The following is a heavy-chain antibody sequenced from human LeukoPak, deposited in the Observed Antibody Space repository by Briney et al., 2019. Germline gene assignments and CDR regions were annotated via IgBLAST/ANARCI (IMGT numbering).Heavy chain of an antibody. D-gene: IGHD5-12*01. V-gene: IGHV3-48*04. J-gene: IGHJ6*02. CDR2: ISGDSSTI. CDR3: ATYPDLARMDV. CDR1: GFTFSNYA. Sequence: KPGGSLRLSCAASGFTFSNYAMNWVRQAPGKGLECLSYISGDSSTIYYAGSVKGRFTVSRDNAKNSMFLQMNSLRAEDTAVYYCATYPDLARMDVWGQGTTVTVSS.